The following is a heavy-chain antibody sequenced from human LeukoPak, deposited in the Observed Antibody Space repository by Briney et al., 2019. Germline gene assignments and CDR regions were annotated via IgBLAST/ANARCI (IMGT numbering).Heavy chain of an antibody. CDR1: GFTVSSNY. CDR3: AKYETWTSGRYFDY. V-gene: IGHV3-53*01. Sequence: GGSLRLSRAASGFTVSSNYMSWVRQAPGKGLEGVSVIYSGGSTYYADSVKGRFTISRDNSKNTLYLQMNSQRAEDTAVYYCAKYETWTSGRYFDYWGQGTLVTVSS. J-gene: IGHJ4*02. D-gene: IGHD6-19*01. CDR2: IYSGGST.